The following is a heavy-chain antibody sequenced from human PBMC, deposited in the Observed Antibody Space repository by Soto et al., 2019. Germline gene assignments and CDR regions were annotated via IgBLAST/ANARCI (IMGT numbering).Heavy chain of an antibody. Sequence: QITLRESGPTRLAPTQTLTLTCTFSGISLTTSGVGVGWIRQPPGRALERLALIYWDDDKRYSPSLKRRLTITKDTSKNQVVLTLTNVDPVDTATYYCAHRAALHTNWNRGSFDFWGPGALVTVSS. CDR1: GISLTTSGVG. V-gene: IGHV2-5*02. D-gene: IGHD1-1*01. CDR2: IYWDDDK. J-gene: IGHJ4*02. CDR3: AHRAALHTNWNRGSFDF.